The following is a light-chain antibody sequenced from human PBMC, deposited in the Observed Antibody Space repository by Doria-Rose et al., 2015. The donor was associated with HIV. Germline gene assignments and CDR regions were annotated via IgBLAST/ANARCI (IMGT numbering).Light chain of an antibody. V-gene: IGKV3-20*01. Sequence: EIVLTQSPGTLSLSPGERATLSCRASQSFSSTYLAWYQQKPGQAPSLLIYDGSTRATCIPDRSSASGSGTDFTLTINRLEPEDFALYYCHQYGTSWTFGQGTKVEI. CDR2: DGS. CDR3: HQYGTSWT. J-gene: IGKJ1*01. CDR1: QSFSSTY.